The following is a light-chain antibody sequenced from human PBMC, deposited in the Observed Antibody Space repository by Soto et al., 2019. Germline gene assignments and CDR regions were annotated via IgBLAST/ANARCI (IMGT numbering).Light chain of an antibody. Sequence: IQLTQSPSTLSASVGDRITITCRASQSFSDYLAWYQQKPGRAPEFLIYKASYLQSGVPSRFSGSGSGTEFTLTISSLQPDDFATYYCQQYNIPAWAFGQGTRVDIK. CDR1: QSFSDY. CDR2: KAS. V-gene: IGKV1-5*03. J-gene: IGKJ1*01. CDR3: QQYNIPAWA.